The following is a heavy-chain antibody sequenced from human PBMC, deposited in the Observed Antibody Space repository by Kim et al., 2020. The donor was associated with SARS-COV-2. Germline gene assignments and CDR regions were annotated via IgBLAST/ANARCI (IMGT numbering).Heavy chain of an antibody. D-gene: IGHD5-12*01. V-gene: IGHV3-30*02. J-gene: IGHJ6*02. CDR3: AKDRGYRGYAPYGMDV. Sequence: SVKGRVTNSRDNAKNTLYLQMNSLRAEDTAVYYCAKDRGYRGYAPYGMDVWGQGTTVTVSS.